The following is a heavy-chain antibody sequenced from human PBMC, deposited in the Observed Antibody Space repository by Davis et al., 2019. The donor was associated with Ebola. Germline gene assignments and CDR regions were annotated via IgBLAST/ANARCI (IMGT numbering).Heavy chain of an antibody. D-gene: IGHD1-26*01. V-gene: IGHV3-30*18. CDR3: AKDSRDKGSDY. J-gene: IGHJ4*02. Sequence: GGSLRLSCVVSGFIVSDFGMHWVRQAPGKGLEWVAVMSYDGNDKYYADSVKGRFTLSRDTSKNTLYLEMKSLRRDDTAVYYCAKDSRDKGSDYWGQGTLVTVSS. CDR1: GFIVSDFG. CDR2: MSYDGNDK.